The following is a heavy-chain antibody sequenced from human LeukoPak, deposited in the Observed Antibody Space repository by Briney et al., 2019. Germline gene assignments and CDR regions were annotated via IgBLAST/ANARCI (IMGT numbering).Heavy chain of an antibody. J-gene: IGHJ3*02. CDR2: ISSSGSTI. V-gene: IGHV3-11*01. CDR3: GRSAVAVTIVAFDI. CDR1: GFTFNTYA. Sequence: GGSLRLSCAASGFTFNTYAMTWIRQAPGKGLEWVSSISSSGSTIYYADSVKGRFTISRDNAKNSLYLQMNSLRAEDTAVYYCGRSAVAVTIVAFDIWGQGTMVTVSS. D-gene: IGHD3-22*01.